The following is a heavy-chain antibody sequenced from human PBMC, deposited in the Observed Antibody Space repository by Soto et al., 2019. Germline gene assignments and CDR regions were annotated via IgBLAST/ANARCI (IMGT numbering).Heavy chain of an antibody. D-gene: IGHD3-10*01. CDR1: GFTFSSYG. J-gene: IGHJ3*02. V-gene: IGHV3-30*18. CDR3: AKAPGALYAFDI. CDR2: ISYDGSNK. Sequence: GGSLRLSCAASGFTFSSYGMHWVRQAPGKGLEWVAVISYDGSNKYYADSVKGRFTISRDNSKNTLYLQMNSLRAEDTAVYYCAKAPGALYAFDIWGQGTMVTVAS.